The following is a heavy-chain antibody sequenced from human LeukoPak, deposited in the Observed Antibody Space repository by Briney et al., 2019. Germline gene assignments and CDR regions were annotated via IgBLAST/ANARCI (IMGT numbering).Heavy chain of an antibody. Sequence: GGSLRLSCAASGFTFSSYSMNWVRQAPGKGLEWVSYISSSSSTIYYADSVKGRFTISRDNAKNSLYLQMNSLRAEDTAVYYCARGSPLMAGIYNFDCWGQGRLVTVSS. V-gene: IGHV3-48*01. CDR2: ISSSSSTI. CDR1: GFTFSSYS. CDR3: ARGSPLMAGIYNFDC. J-gene: IGHJ4*02. D-gene: IGHD6-19*01.